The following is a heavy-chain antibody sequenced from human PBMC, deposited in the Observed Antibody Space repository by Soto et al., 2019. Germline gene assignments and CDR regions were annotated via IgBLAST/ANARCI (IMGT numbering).Heavy chain of an antibody. D-gene: IGHD3-9*01. V-gene: IGHV3-48*01. J-gene: IGHJ5*02. Sequence: PGGSLRLSCAASGFTFSSYSMNWVLQAPGKGLEWVSYISSSSSTIYYADSVKGRFTISRDNAKNSLYLQMNSLRAEDTAVYYCARDSMTGLNWFDPWGQGTLVTVSS. CDR2: ISSSSSTI. CDR3: ARDSMTGLNWFDP. CDR1: GFTFSSYS.